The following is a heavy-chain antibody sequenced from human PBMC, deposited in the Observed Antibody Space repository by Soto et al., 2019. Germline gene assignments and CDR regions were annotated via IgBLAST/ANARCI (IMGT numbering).Heavy chain of an antibody. CDR3: VRRPTNYDYIWGSYRYMGNFDY. V-gene: IGHV4-39*01. Sequence: SETLSLTCTVSGGSISSSSYYWGWIRQPPGKGLEWIGSIYYSGSTYYNPSLKSRVTISVDTSKNQFSLKLSSVTAADTAVYYCVRRPTNYDYIWGSYRYMGNFDYWGQGTLVTVSS. CDR1: GGSISSSSYY. D-gene: IGHD3-16*02. CDR2: IYYSGST. J-gene: IGHJ4*02.